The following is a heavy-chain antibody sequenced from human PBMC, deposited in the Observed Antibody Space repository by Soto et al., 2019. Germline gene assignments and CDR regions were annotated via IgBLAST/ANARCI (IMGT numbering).Heavy chain of an antibody. D-gene: IGHD3-10*01. CDR1: EITLNIYW. V-gene: IGHV3-74*01. Sequence: EAQLVESGGGLVQPGGSLTLSCTASEITLNIYWMHWIRQAPGKGLVWVSRINPESTTLTYADSVTGRFTISRDSAKNTLYLQMNGLSAEDTAIYYCTKDTFGAGDSWSQGTLVTVS. CDR2: INPESTTL. J-gene: IGHJ4*02. CDR3: TKDTFGAGDS.